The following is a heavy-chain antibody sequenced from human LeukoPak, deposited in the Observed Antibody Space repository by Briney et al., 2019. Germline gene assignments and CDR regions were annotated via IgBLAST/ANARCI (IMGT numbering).Heavy chain of an antibody. CDR1: DGPISSNSYH. J-gene: IGHJ5*01. Sequence: SETLSLTCTVSDGPISSNSYHWGWIRQPPGKGLEWIGNIYYTGSTYYSPSLESRITISVDTSKNQFSLKLSSVTAADTAIYYSARRIVRPERFHSWGQGTLVTVSS. V-gene: IGHV4-39*01. CDR2: IYYTGST. D-gene: IGHD6-6*01. CDR3: ARRIVRPERFHS.